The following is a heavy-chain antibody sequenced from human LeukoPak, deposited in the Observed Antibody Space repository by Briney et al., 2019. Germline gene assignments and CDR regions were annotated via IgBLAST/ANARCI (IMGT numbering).Heavy chain of an antibody. D-gene: IGHD2/OR15-2a*01. J-gene: IGHJ3*01. CDR3: ARDGRALLSD. Sequence: PGGSLRLSCAASGFTVSSNYMSWVRQAPGKGLEWVAIIYSGGSTYYEDSVKGRFIISRDNSKNTLYLQMYRLRAEETAVYYCARDGRALLSDGGQGTMVTVP. CDR2: IYSGGST. CDR1: GFTVSSNY. V-gene: IGHV3-66*01.